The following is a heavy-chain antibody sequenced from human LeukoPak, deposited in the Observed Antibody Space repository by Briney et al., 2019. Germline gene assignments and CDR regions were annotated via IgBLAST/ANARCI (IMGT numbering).Heavy chain of an antibody. CDR2: INSDGSST. Sequence: GGSLRLSCVASGFTFSSYWMHWVRQAPGKGLVWVSRINSDGSSTSYADSVKGRFTISRDNAKNTLYLQMNSLRAEDTAVYYCARRRIAARVDFDYWGQGTLVTVSS. CDR1: GFTFSSYW. J-gene: IGHJ4*02. CDR3: ARRRIAARVDFDY. V-gene: IGHV3-74*01. D-gene: IGHD6-6*01.